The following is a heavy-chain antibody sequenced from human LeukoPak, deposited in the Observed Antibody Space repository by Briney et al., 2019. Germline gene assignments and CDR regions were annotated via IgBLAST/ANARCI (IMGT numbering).Heavy chain of an antibody. Sequence: PGGSLRLSCAASGFTFSSYAMSWVRQAPGKGLEWVSAISGSGGSTYYADSVKGRFTISRDNSKNTLYLQMNSPRAEDTAVYYCAKGDIVVVPAAKDEFGFDYWGQGTLVTVSS. CDR2: ISGSGGST. CDR3: AKGDIVVVPAAKDEFGFDY. CDR1: GFTFSSYA. D-gene: IGHD2-2*01. J-gene: IGHJ4*02. V-gene: IGHV3-23*01.